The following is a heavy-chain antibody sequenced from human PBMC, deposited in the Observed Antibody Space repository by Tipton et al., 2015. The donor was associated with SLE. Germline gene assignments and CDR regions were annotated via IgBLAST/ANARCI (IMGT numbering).Heavy chain of an antibody. J-gene: IGHJ4*02. CDR3: ARGGRGAKTDY. CDR1: GVSIGSYY. CDR2: IHYSGST. V-gene: IGHV4-59*01. D-gene: IGHD3-10*01. Sequence: TLSLTCSVSGVSIGSYYWSWIRQPPGKGLEWIGYIHYSGSTNYNPSLKSRVTISVDTSKNQFSLKLSSVTAADTAVYYCARGGRGAKTDYWGQGTLVTVSS.